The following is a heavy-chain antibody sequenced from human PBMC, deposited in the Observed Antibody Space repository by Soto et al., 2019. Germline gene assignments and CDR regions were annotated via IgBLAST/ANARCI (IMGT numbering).Heavy chain of an antibody. D-gene: IGHD2-2*03. J-gene: IGHJ4*02. V-gene: IGHV3-23*01. Sequence: EVQVLESGGGLVQPGGPLRLSCAATGFTFSAFAMSWVPQAQGKGLEWVSRIYGGGNGPHYADSVKGRVTISRDNSKNTFYLQMNSLRAEDTAVYYCAKMEGMDPWAYSFDYWGQGTLVTVSS. CDR2: IYGGGNGP. CDR1: GFTFSAFA. CDR3: AKMEGMDPWAYSFDY.